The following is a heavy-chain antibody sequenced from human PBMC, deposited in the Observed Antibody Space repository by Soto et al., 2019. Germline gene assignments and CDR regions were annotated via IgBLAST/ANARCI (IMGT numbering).Heavy chain of an antibody. CDR2: ISGSGGST. J-gene: IGHJ4*02. V-gene: IGHV3-23*01. Sequence: PGGSLRLSCAASGFTFSSYAMSWARQAPGKGLEWVSAISGSGGSTYYADSVKGRFTISRDNSKNTLYLQMNSLRAEDTAVYYCAKDSHPILTGYDYWGQGTLVTVSS. D-gene: IGHD3-9*01. CDR3: AKDSHPILTGYDY. CDR1: GFTFSSYA.